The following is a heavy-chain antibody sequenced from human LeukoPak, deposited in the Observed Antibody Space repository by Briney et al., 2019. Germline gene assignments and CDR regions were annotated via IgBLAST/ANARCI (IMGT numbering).Heavy chain of an antibody. V-gene: IGHV4-61*02. CDR3: AGSEYYDILTGYQRGAFDY. Sequence: PSETLSLTCTVSGGSISSGSYYWSWIRQPAGKGLEWIGRIYTSGSTNYNPSLKSRVTISVDTSKNQFSLKLSSVTAADTAVYYCAGSEYYDILTGYQRGAFDYWGQGTLVTVSS. D-gene: IGHD3-9*01. CDR2: IYTSGST. J-gene: IGHJ4*02. CDR1: GGSISSGSYY.